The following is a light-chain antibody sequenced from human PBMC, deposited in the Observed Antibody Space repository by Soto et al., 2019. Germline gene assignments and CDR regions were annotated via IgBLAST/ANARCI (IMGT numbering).Light chain of an antibody. Sequence: EIVLTQSSATLSLSPGDRATLSCRASQSVSTYLAWYQQKPGQAPRLLIYDASNRATGIPARFSGSGSGTDFTLTISSLEPEDFAVYYCQQRYNWPPLTFGGGTKVDIK. CDR3: QQRYNWPPLT. CDR1: QSVSTY. V-gene: IGKV3-11*01. CDR2: DAS. J-gene: IGKJ4*01.